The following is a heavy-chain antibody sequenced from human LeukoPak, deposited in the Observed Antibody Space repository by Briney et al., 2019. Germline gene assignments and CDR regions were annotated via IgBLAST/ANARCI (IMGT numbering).Heavy chain of an antibody. V-gene: IGHV4-59*01. CDR1: GGSISSFF. Sequence: SETLSLTCTVSGGSISSFFWSWIRQPPGKGLEWIGYVHSSGSTKYDPSLKSRLIISVDMSKNQFSLKLRSVSVADTAVYYCARLAPGNYDILTGDPKVVFDYWGQGALVTVSS. J-gene: IGHJ4*02. CDR2: VHSSGST. D-gene: IGHD3-9*01. CDR3: ARLAPGNYDILTGDPKVVFDY.